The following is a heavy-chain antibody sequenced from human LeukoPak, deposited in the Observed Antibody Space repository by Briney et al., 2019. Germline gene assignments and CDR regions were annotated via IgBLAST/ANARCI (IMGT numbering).Heavy chain of an antibody. D-gene: IGHD6-6*01. CDR2: IYYSGST. V-gene: IGHV4-31*03. Sequence: PSETPSLTCTVSGGSISSGGYYWSWIRQHPGKGLEWIGYIYYSGSTYYNPSLKSRVTISVDTSKNQFSLKLSSVTAADTAVYYCARISGIAARPDWFDPWGQGTLVTVSS. J-gene: IGHJ5*02. CDR1: GGSISSGGYY. CDR3: ARISGIAARPDWFDP.